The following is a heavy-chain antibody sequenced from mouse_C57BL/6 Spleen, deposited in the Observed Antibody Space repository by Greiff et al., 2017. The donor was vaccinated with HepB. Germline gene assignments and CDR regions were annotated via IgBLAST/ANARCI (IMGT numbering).Heavy chain of an antibody. D-gene: IGHD1-3*01. CDR2: INYDGSST. Sequence: EVKLMESEGGLVQPGSSMKLSCTASGFTFSDYYMAWVRQVPEKGLEWVANINYDGSSTYYLDSLKSRFIISRDNAKNILYLQMSSLKSEDTATYYCARDPSGYAMDYWGQGTSVTVSS. CDR1: GFTFSDYY. J-gene: IGHJ4*01. CDR3: ARDPSGYAMDY. V-gene: IGHV5-16*01.